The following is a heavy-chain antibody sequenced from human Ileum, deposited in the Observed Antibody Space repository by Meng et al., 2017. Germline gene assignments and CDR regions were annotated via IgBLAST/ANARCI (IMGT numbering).Heavy chain of an antibody. J-gene: IGHJ3*02. Sequence: ASVKVSCKASGYTFTSYGISWVRQAPGQGLEWLGWISCYNGNTHYGQEFQDRVIMTTDTSTSTAYMELRSLRSDDTAMDYCARDGDYDSNGHWGGDGIDIWGQGTMVTVSS. D-gene: IGHD3-22*01. CDR2: ISCYNGNT. CDR1: GYTFTSYG. CDR3: ARDGDYDSNGHWGGDGIDI. V-gene: IGHV1-18*01.